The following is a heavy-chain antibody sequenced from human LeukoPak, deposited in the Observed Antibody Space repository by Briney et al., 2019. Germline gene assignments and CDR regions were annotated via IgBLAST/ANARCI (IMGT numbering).Heavy chain of an antibody. CDR1: GGSISSGGYY. V-gene: IGHV4-31*03. CDR3: ARDSSSSGPAFDY. Sequence: SETLSLTCTVSGGSISSGGYYWSWISQHPGKGLERIGYIYYSGSTYYNPSLKSRVTISVDTSKNQFSLKLSSVTAADTAVYYCARDSSSSGPAFDYWGQGTLVTVSS. CDR2: IYYSGST. D-gene: IGHD6-6*01. J-gene: IGHJ4*02.